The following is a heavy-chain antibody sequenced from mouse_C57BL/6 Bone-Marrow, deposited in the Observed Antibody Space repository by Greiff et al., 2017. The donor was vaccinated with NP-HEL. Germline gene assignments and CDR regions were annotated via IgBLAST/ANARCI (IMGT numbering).Heavy chain of an antibody. J-gene: IGHJ2*01. CDR2: IDPSDSET. CDR3: ARAKFITTVVADY. CDR1: GYTFTSYW. D-gene: IGHD1-1*01. V-gene: IGHV1-52*01. Sequence: QVQLKQPGAELVRPGSSVKLSCKASGYTFTSYWMHWVKQRPIQGLEWIGNIDPSDSETHYNQKFKDKATLTVDKSSSTAYMQLSSLTSEDSAVYYCARAKFITTVVADYWGQGTTLTVSS.